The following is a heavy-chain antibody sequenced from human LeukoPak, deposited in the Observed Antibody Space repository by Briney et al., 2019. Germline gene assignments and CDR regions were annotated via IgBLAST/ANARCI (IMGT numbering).Heavy chain of an antibody. CDR3: ARRGVDNYGSGSYYNWFDH. CDR1: GFIFSSYS. D-gene: IGHD3-10*01. J-gene: IGHJ5*02. V-gene: IGHV3-48*01. Sequence: GGSLRLSCAASGFIFSSYSMNWVRQAPGKGLEWVSYISSSSSTIYYADSVKGRFTISRDNAKNSLYLQMNSLRAEDTAVYYCARRGVDNYGSGSYYNWFDHWGQGTLVTVSS. CDR2: ISSSSSTI.